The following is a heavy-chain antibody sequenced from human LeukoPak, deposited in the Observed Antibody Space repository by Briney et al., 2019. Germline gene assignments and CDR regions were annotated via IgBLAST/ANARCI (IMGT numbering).Heavy chain of an antibody. CDR2: ISGRGGST. CDR1: GFTFSSYA. CDR3: AKLIGGHYYDSSGFDY. Sequence: GGSLRLSCAASGFTFSSYAMSWVRQAPGKGLEWVSAISGRGGSTYYADSVKGRFTISRDNSKNTLYLQMNSLRAEDTAVYYCAKLIGGHYYDSSGFDYWGQGTLVTVSS. D-gene: IGHD3-22*01. J-gene: IGHJ4*02. V-gene: IGHV3-23*01.